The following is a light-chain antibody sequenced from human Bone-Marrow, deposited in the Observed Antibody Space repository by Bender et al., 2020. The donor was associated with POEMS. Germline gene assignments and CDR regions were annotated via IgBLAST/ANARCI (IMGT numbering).Light chain of an antibody. V-gene: IGLV1-40*01. J-gene: IGLJ1*01. CDR1: SSNLGAGFD. CDR3: QSYDSSLTGSKV. Sequence: QSVLTQPPSVSGAPGQSVTISCTGGSSNLGAGFDVHWYQQLPGTAPKLLIHGDSNRPSGVPDRFSGSRSGTSASLAIAGLQAEDEADYYCQSYDSSLTGSKVFGTGTQVTVL. CDR2: GDS.